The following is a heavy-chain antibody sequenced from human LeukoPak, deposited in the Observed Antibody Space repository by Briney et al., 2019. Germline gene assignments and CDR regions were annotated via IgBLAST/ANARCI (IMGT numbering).Heavy chain of an antibody. V-gene: IGHV1-2*06. CDR2: INPNSGGT. J-gene: IGHJ4*02. CDR3: ARADSSGWYQNDY. D-gene: IGHD6-19*01. Sequence: ASVKVSCKASGYTFTSYDINWVRQATGQGLEWMGRINPNSGGTNYAQKFQGSVTMTRDTSISTAYMELSRLRSDDTAVYYCARADSSGWYQNDYWGQGTLVTVSS. CDR1: GYTFTSYD.